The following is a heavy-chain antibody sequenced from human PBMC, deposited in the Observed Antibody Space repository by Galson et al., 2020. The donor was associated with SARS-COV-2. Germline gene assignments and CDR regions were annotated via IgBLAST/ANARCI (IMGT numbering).Heavy chain of an antibody. CDR1: GGSFSSYY. D-gene: IGHD7-27*01. V-gene: IGHV4-59*01. J-gene: IGHJ4*02. Sequence: SETLSLTCTVSGGSFSSYYWSWIRQPPGKGLEWIGYIYYNGGTNFNPSLKSRVTMSVDVSKNQFSMKVASVSAADTAVDYWARFHSNWGFPPYVDGWGQGPLVTVSP. CDR3: ARFHSNWGFPPYVDG. CDR2: IYYNGGT.